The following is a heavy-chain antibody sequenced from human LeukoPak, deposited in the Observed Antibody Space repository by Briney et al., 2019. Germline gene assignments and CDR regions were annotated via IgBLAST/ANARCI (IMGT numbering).Heavy chain of an antibody. CDR2: IYSGGST. CDR3: ARGDSSGYYYFEY. D-gene: IGHD6-19*01. CDR1: GFTFSSYG. J-gene: IGHJ4*02. V-gene: IGHV3-53*01. Sequence: PGGSLRLSCAASGFTFSSYGMHWVRQAPGKGLEWVSVIYSGGSTYYADSVKGRFTISRDNSENTLYLQMNSLRAEDTAVYYCARGDSSGYYYFEYWGQGTLVTVSS.